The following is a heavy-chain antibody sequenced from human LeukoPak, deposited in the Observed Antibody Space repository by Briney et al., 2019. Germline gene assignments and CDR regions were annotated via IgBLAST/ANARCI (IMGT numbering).Heavy chain of an antibody. CDR2: ISGSGGST. D-gene: IGHD4-17*01. V-gene: IGHV3-23*01. J-gene: IGHJ4*02. CDR3: AKYVTTVTTDCDY. Sequence: GGSLRLSCATSGFSFSNAWMNWVRQAPGKGLEWVSAISGSGGSTYYADSVKGRFTISRDNSKNTLYLQMNSLRAEDTAVYYCAKYVTTVTTDCDYWGQGTLVTVSS. CDR1: GFSFSNAW.